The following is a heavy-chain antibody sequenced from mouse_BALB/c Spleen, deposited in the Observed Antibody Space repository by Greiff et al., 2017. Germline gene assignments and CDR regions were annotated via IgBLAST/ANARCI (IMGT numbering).Heavy chain of an antibody. V-gene: IGHV5-6-4*01. CDR2: ISSGGSYT. CDR3: TRDRGGIFYGYDASFDY. J-gene: IGHJ2*01. D-gene: IGHD2-2*01. Sequence: EVKLQESGGGLVKPGGSLKLSCAASGFTFSSYTMSWVRQTPEKRLEWVATISSGGSYTYYPDSVKGRFTISRDNAKNTLYLQMSSLKSEDTAMYYCTRDRGGIFYGYDASFDYWGQGTTLTVSS. CDR1: GFTFSSYT.